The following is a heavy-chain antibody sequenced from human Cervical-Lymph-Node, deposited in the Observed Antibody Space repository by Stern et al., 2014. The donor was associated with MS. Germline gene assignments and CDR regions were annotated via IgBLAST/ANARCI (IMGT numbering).Heavy chain of an antibody. CDR1: GYTFTSYG. D-gene: IGHD6-19*01. V-gene: IGHV1-18*04. J-gene: IGHJ4*02. CDR3: AREVSGWYYFDY. Sequence: VQLVQSGAEVKKPGASVKVSCKASGYTFTSYGISWVRQAPGQGLEWMGWISDYNGNTNYAQKLRGRVTMTTDTSTSTAYMELRGLGADDTAVYYCAREVSGWYYFDYWGQGTLVTVSS. CDR2: ISDYNGNT.